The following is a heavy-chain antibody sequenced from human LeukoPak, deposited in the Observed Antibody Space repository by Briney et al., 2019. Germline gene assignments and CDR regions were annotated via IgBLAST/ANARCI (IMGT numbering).Heavy chain of an antibody. J-gene: IGHJ6*02. CDR1: GFTLSNYR. CDR3: VRVEIGTYHGMDV. CDR2: IKTDGTIT. D-gene: IGHD2-2*01. Sequence: GGSLRLSCAASGFTLSNYRMHWVRQAPGEGLVWVSRIKTDGTITNYADSVKGRFTISRDNAKNTLYLQMNSLRVEDAAVYYYVRVEIGTYHGMDVWGQGTTVTVSS. V-gene: IGHV3-74*01.